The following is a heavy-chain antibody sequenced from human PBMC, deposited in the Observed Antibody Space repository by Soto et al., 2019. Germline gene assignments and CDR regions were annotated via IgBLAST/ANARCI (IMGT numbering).Heavy chain of an antibody. Sequence: EVQLEESGGGLVQAGRSLRLSCAASRFSFDEYALHWVRQAPGKGLEWVSGISWNSAIISYADSVKGRFSISRDNAKKYVYLQMDSLRPEDTALYYCVKDFGYYYDYAFDVWGQVTMVTVSP. D-gene: IGHD3-22*01. J-gene: IGHJ3*01. V-gene: IGHV3-9*01. CDR2: ISWNSAII. CDR3: VKDFGYYYDYAFDV. CDR1: RFSFDEYA.